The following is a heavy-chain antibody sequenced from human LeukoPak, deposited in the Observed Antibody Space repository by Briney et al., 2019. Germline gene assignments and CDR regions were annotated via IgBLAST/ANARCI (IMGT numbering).Heavy chain of an antibody. V-gene: IGHV3-23*01. J-gene: IGHJ4*02. CDR1: GFTIGSYTFGSYT. D-gene: IGHD4/OR15-4a*01. Sequence: GESLRLSCAASGFTIGSYTFGSYTMNWVRQAPGKGLEWVSSIDIGGGTTYYADSVKGRFTISRDNSKNTLYLQMNSLRAEDTALYFCANEVRPNDYWGRGTLVTVSS. CDR3: ANEVRPNDY. CDR2: IDIGGGTT.